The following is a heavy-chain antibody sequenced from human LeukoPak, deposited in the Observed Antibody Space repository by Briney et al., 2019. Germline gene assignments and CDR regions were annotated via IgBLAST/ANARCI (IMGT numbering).Heavy chain of an antibody. CDR1: GGSISSYY. CDR2: IYYSGST. V-gene: IGHV4-59*08. J-gene: IGHJ4*02. D-gene: IGHD5-18*01. CDR3: ATADTAMES. Sequence: SETQSLTCTVSGGSISSYYWSWIRQPPGKGLEWIGYIYYSGSTNYNPSLKSRVTISVDTSKNQFSLKLSSVTAADTAVYYCATADTAMESWGQGTLVTVSS.